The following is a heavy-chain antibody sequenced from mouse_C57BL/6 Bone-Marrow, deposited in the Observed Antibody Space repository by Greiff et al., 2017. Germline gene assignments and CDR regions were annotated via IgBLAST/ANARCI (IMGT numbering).Heavy chain of an antibody. Sequence: VQLQQPGAELVKPGASVKLSCKASGYTFTSYWMQWVKQRPGQGLEWIGEIDPSDGYTNYNQKFKGKATLTVDTSSSTAYMQLSSLTSEDSAVCYCARRRVRGSFAYWRQGTRVTVSA. CDR2: IDPSDGYT. V-gene: IGHV1-50*01. CDR1: GYTFTSYW. CDR3: ARRRVRGSFAY. J-gene: IGHJ3*01.